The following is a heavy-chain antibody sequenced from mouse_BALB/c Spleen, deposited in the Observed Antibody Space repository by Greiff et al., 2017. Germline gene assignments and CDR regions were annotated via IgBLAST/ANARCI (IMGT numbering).Heavy chain of an antibody. CDR1: GYAFSSYW. J-gene: IGHJ2*01. V-gene: IGHV1-80*01. CDR2: IYPGDGDT. CDR3: ARDVLFDY. Sequence: VTLQESGAELVRPGSSVKISCKASGYAFSSYWMNWVKQRPGQGLEWIGQIYPGDGDTNYNGKFKGKATLTADKSSSTAYMQLSSLTSEDSAVYCCARDVLFDYWGQGTTLTVSS.